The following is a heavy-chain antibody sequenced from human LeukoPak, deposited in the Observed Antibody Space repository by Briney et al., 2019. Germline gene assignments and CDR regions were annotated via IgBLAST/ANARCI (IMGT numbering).Heavy chain of an antibody. CDR2: IYYSGST. CDR3: ARHGNYYDSSGYNYYFDY. D-gene: IGHD3-22*01. CDR1: GGSISGYY. J-gene: IGHJ4*02. V-gene: IGHV4-59*08. Sequence: KPSETLSLTCTVSGGSISGYYWSWIRQPPGKGLEWIGNIYYSGSTKYNPSLKSRVTISVDTSKNHFSLKLSSVTAADTAVYYCARHGNYYDSSGYNYYFDYWGQGTLGTVSS.